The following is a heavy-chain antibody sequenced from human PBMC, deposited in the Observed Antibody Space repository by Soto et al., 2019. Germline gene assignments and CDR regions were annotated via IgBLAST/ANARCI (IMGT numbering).Heavy chain of an antibody. V-gene: IGHV3-48*03. CDR2: ISSSGSTI. CDR3: ARDMIAALSYYYYYGMDV. D-gene: IGHD6-6*01. CDR1: GFTFSSYE. J-gene: IGHJ6*02. Sequence: GGSLRLSCAASGFTFSSYEMNWVRQAPGKGLEWVSYISSSGSTIYYADPVKGRFTISRDNAKNSLYLQMNSLRAEDTAVYYCARDMIAALSYYYYYGMDVWGQGTTVTVSS.